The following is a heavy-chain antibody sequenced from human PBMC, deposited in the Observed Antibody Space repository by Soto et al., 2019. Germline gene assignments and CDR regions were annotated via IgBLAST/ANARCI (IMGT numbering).Heavy chain of an antibody. CDR1: GGSISSGDYY. CDR2: IYYSGST. V-gene: IGHV4-30-4*01. Sequence: QVQLQESGPGLVKPSQTLSLTCTVSGGSISSGDYYWSWIRQPPGKGLEWIGYIYYSGSTYYNPSLKGRVTISVDTSKNQFSLKLSSVTAADTAVYYCARVGLGYGGNSGVDYWGQGTLVTVSS. CDR3: ARVGLGYGGNSGVDY. D-gene: IGHD4-17*01. J-gene: IGHJ4*02.